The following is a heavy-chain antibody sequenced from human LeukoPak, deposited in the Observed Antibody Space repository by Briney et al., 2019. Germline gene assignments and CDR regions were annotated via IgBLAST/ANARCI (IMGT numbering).Heavy chain of an antibody. CDR1: GGSISSYY. Sequence: SETLSLTCTVSGGSISSYYWSWIWQPPGKGLEWIGYIYYSGSTNYNPSLKSRVTISVDTSKNQFSLKLSSVTAADTAAYYCARDGVYYDFWSGYYTFLDYWGQGTLVTVSS. V-gene: IGHV4-59*01. CDR3: ARDGVYYDFWSGYYTFLDY. D-gene: IGHD3-3*01. J-gene: IGHJ4*02. CDR2: IYYSGST.